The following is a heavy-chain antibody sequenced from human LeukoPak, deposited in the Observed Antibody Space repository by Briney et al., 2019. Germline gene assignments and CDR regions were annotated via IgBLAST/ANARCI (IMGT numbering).Heavy chain of an antibody. V-gene: IGHV3-74*01. CDR2: INSDGSST. CDR3: ARGDRNWGPGFDL. CDR1: GFTFSSYW. D-gene: IGHD7-27*01. Sequence: GGSLRLSCAASGFTFSSYWMNWVRQAPGKGLVWVSRINSDGSSTSYADSVKGRFTISRDNAKNTLYLQMNSLRAEDTAVYYCARGDRNWGPGFDLWGRGTLVTVSS. J-gene: IGHJ2*01.